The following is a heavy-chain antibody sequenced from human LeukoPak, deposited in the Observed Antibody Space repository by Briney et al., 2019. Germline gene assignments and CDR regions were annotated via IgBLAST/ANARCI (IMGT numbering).Heavy chain of an antibody. V-gene: IGHV3-23*01. CDR1: GFTFSSYA. J-gene: IGHJ4*02. Sequence: PGGSLRLSCAASGFTFSSYAMSWVRQAPGKGLEWVSAISGSGGSTYYADSVKGRFTISRDNSKNTLYLQMNSLRAEDTAVYYCAKSAKNMVRGVPDYYFDYWGQGTLVTVSS. CDR2: ISGSGGST. CDR3: AKSAKNMVRGVPDYYFDY. D-gene: IGHD3-10*01.